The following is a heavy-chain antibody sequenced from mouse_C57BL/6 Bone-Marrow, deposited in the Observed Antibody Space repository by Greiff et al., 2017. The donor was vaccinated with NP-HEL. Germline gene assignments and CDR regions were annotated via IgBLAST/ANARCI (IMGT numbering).Heavy chain of an antibody. CDR3: ARSNYQGFAY. CDR2: IF. J-gene: IGHJ3*01. Sequence: QVQLQQSGPELVRPGASVKISCKAPGYTFTSHWMQWVRQRPGQGLEWIGEIFPVDTSSSTAYMQLSSLTSEDSAVYFCARSNYQGFAYWGQGTLVTVSA. CDR1: GYTFTSHW. V-gene: IGHV1-56*01. D-gene: IGHD2-1*01.